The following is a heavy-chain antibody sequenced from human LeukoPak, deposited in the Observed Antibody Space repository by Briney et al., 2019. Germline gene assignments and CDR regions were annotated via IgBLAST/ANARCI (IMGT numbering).Heavy chain of an antibody. V-gene: IGHV2-5*01. D-gene: IGHD3-10*01. CDR3: AMSSSGNYHYGI. CDR1: GFSFTTSGVD. CDR2: IYWNDDK. Sequence: SGPTLLKPTQTLTLTCTFSGFSFTTSGVDVGWIRQPPGKALEGLTLIYWNDDKRYSPSLKSRLTITKDSSKKQEGLRMTNMHPVDTATYYCAMSSSGNYHYGIWGQGTLVTVSS. J-gene: IGHJ4*02.